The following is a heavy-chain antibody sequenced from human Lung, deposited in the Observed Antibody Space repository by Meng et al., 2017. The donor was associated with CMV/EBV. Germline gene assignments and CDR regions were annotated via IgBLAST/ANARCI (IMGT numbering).Heavy chain of an antibody. CDR3: ARAKRYYDFWSGYYFDY. CDR1: GCSISSGSYY. V-gene: IGHV4-61*02. J-gene: IGHJ4*02. D-gene: IGHD3-3*01. Sequence: QVQLQESGPGLVKPSQTLSLTRTGSGCSISSGSYYWSWIRQPAGKGLEWIGRIYTSGSTNYNPSLKSRVTISVDTSKNQFSLKLSSVTAADTAVYYCARAKRYYDFWSGYYFDYWGQGTLVTVSS. CDR2: IYTSGST.